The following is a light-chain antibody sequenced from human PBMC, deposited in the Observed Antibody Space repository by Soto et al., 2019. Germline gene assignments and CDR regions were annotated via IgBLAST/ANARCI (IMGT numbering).Light chain of an antibody. CDR1: QSLAGNY. V-gene: IGKV3-20*01. J-gene: IGKJ4*01. CDR3: QQYATDPLT. Sequence: EIVLTQSPGTLSLSPGERATLSCRASQSLAGNYLAWYQQKPGQAPRLLISGASNRATGIPERFSGSGSGTDFTLTISRLEPEDFVAYYCQQYATDPLTFGGGTKV. CDR2: GAS.